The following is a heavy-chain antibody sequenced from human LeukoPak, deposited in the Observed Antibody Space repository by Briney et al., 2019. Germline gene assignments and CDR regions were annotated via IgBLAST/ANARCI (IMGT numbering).Heavy chain of an antibody. CDR2: INGGGGGT. V-gene: IGHV3-74*01. CDR3: AKVLSGSQDY. D-gene: IGHD1-26*01. CDR1: GFTFSAYW. Sequence: GGSLRLSCAASGFTFSAYWMHWVRQAPGKGLVWVSRINGGGGGTSYADSVKGRFTISRDNAKKTVYLQMNSLRAEDTAVYYCAKVLSGSQDYWGQGTLVTVFS. J-gene: IGHJ4*02.